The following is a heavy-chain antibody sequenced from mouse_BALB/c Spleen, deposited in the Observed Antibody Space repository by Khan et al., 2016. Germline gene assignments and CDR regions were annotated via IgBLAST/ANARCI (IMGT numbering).Heavy chain of an antibody. Sequence: VQLQESGAELVRPGSSVKISCKASGYAFSSYWMNWVKQRPGQGLEWIGQIYPGDGDTNYNGKFKGKATLTADKSSSTAYMQLSSLTSEYSAVYLCTTYYGNHYYAMDYWGQGTSVTVSS. CDR3: TTYYGNHYYAMDY. J-gene: IGHJ4*01. V-gene: IGHV1-80*01. CDR1: GYAFSSYW. D-gene: IGHD2-10*01. CDR2: IYPGDGDT.